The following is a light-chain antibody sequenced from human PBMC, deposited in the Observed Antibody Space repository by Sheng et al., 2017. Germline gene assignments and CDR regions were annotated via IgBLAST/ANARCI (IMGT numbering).Light chain of an antibody. J-gene: IGKJ1*01. CDR2: GAS. CDR3: QQSYSTSWT. V-gene: IGKV3D-20*02. CDR1: QSVSSRN. Sequence: EIVLTQSPATLSLSPGTRATLSCRASQSVSSRNLAWYQQKPGQAPRLLIYGASSRATGIPDRFSGSGSGTQFALTISSLQPEDVATYYCQQSYSTSWTFGQGTKVEIK.